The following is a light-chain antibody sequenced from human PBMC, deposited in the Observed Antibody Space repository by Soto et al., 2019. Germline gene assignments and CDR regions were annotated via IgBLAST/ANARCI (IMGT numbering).Light chain of an antibody. CDR1: QSVSSY. CDR2: DAS. J-gene: IGKJ1*01. V-gene: IGKV3-11*01. CDR3: QQRSNWPPDT. Sequence: LVLTQSPAPLALSPGASATLSRSASQSVSSYLAWYQQKPGQAPRLLIYDASNRATGIPARFSGSGSGTDFTLTISSLEPEDFAVYYCQQRSNWPPDTFGQGTKVDIK.